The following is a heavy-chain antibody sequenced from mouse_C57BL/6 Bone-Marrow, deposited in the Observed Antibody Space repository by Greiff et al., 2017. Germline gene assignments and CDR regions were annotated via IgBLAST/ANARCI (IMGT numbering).Heavy chain of an antibody. CDR3: ARGWGKDDY. J-gene: IGHJ2*01. CDR1: GFTFSSYA. Sequence: EVKLVESGGGLVKPGGSLKLSCAASGFTFSSYAMSWVRQTPEKRLEWVATISDGGSYTYYPDNVKGRFTISRDNAKNNLYLQMSHLKSEDTAMYYCARGWGKDDYWGQGTTLTVSS. CDR2: ISDGGSYT. V-gene: IGHV5-4*03. D-gene: IGHD3-3*01.